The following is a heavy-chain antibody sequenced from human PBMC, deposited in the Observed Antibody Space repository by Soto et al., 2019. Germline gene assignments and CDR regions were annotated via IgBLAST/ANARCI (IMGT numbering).Heavy chain of an antibody. CDR2: IYSSGAT. D-gene: IGHD3-22*01. CDR3: ARDRGSDYDSTSGYYYY. CDR1: GGSISNSDYY. J-gene: IGHJ4*02. V-gene: IGHV4-30-4*01. Sequence: QVQLQESGPRLVKPSQTLSLTCTVSGGSISNSDYYWTWIRQPPGKGLEWIGYIYSSGATSYNPSLERRVTISGDASKNQFSLRLSSVTAADTAVYYCARDRGSDYDSTSGYYYYWGQGTLVTVSS.